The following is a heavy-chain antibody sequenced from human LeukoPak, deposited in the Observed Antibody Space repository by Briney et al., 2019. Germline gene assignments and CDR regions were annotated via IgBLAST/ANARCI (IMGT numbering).Heavy chain of an antibody. CDR2: INHSGST. D-gene: IGHD6-19*01. V-gene: IGHV4-34*01. CDR3: AGDYSSGWYVNYYYYMDV. J-gene: IGHJ6*03. CDR1: GGSFSGYY. Sequence: PSETLSLTCAVYGGSFSGYYWSWIRQPPGKGLEWIGEINHSGSTNYNPSLKSRVTISVDTSKNQFSLKLSSVTAADTAVYYCAGDYSSGWYVNYYYYMDVWGKGTTVTVPS.